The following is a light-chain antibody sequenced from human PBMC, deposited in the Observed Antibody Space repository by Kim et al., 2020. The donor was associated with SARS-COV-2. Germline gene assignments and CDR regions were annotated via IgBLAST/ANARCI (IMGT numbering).Light chain of an antibody. V-gene: IGLV3-19*01. J-gene: IGLJ2*01. CDR2: DKD. CDR3: GSRDSSGLHRL. CDR1: YF. Sequence: YFASWYQQKTGQAPMLVIFDKDNRPSGISERISGSGSGTTASLTITGAQAEDEADYYCGSRDSSGLHRLFGGGTQLTVL.